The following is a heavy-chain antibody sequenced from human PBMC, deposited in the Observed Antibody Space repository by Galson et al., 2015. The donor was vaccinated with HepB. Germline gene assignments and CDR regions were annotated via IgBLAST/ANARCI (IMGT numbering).Heavy chain of an antibody. Sequence: SLRLSCAASGFTFSSYSMNWVHQAPGKGLEWVSSISSSSSYIYYADSVKGRFTISRDNAKNSLYLQMNSLRAEDTAVYYCARERLGYGSGSYYPYGMDVWGQGTTVTVSS. J-gene: IGHJ6*02. CDR3: ARERLGYGSGSYYPYGMDV. D-gene: IGHD3-10*01. CDR2: ISSSSSYI. CDR1: GFTFSSYS. V-gene: IGHV3-21*01.